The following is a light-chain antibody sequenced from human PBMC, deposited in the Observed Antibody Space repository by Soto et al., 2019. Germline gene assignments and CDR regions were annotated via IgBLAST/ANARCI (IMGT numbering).Light chain of an antibody. J-gene: IGLJ1*01. CDR1: NSDVGGYNY. CDR3: SSYTSSLYV. CDR2: DVS. Sequence: QSVLTQPASVSGSPGQSITISCTGTNSDVGGYNYVSWYQQHPGKAPKLMIYDVSNRPSGVSNRFSGSKSGNTASLTISGLQAEDEADYYCSSYTSSLYVFGTGTKVTVL. V-gene: IGLV2-14*01.